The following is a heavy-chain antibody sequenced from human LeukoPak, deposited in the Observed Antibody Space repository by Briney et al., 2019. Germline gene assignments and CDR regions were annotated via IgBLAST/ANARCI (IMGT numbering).Heavy chain of an antibody. CDR3: ARLAFCTSAVCFSNYYYSMDV. J-gene: IGHJ6*03. V-gene: IGHV5-51*01. CDR2: ICPDDSDT. D-gene: IGHD2-8*01. CDR1: GYSFTSYW. Sequence: GESLKISCKGSGYSFTSYWIGWVRQMPGKGLEWMGIICPDDSDTKYSPSFQGQVTISADKSISTAYLQWSSLKASDTAMYYCARLAFCTSAVCFSNYYYSMDVWGRGTTVTVSS.